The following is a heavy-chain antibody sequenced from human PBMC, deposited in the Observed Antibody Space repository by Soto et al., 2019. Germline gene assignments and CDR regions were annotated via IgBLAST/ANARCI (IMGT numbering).Heavy chain of an antibody. CDR2: IIAIFGKA. Sequence: SVKVSCKASGGTFSSYAISWVRQAPGQGLEWMGGIIAIFGKANYAQKIQGRVTMTTDTSTSTAYMELRSLSSDDTAVYYCAREYSSSSRAFDIWGQGTMVTVSS. CDR3: AREYSSSSRAFDI. D-gene: IGHD6-6*01. J-gene: IGHJ3*02. V-gene: IGHV1-69*05. CDR1: GGTFSSYA.